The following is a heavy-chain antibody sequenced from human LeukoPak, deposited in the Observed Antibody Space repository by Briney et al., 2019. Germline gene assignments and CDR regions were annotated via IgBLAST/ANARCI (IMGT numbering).Heavy chain of an antibody. CDR3: ARDYYDSSGYWGLTYYYGMDV. Sequence: ASVNVSFKASGYTFTIYGISWVRQAPGQGREGMGWISAYNGNTNYSQKLQGRVTMTTDTSTSTAYMELRSLRSDDTAVYYCARDYYDSSGYWGLTYYYGMDVWGQGTTVTVSS. J-gene: IGHJ6*02. V-gene: IGHV1-18*01. CDR2: ISAYNGNT. D-gene: IGHD3-22*01. CDR1: GYTFTIYG.